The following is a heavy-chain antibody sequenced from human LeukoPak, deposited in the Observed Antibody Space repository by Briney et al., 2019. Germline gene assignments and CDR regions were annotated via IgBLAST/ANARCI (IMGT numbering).Heavy chain of an antibody. D-gene: IGHD2-8*01. CDR3: SRENGAFSPFGF. CDR2: SHDSGTT. V-gene: IGHV4-4*02. CDR1: GASITSSHW. Sequence: SETLSLTCAVSGASITSSHWWSWARQPPGKGLEWIGESHDSGTTNYKPSLKSRVTMSLDKPKNQLSLNLSYVTAADTAVYYCSRENGAFSPFGFWGQGTLVTVPS. J-gene: IGHJ4*02.